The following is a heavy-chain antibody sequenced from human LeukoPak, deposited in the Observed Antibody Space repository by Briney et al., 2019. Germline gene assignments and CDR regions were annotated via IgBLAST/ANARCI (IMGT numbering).Heavy chain of an antibody. CDR2: ISSSSSTI. J-gene: IGHJ4*02. D-gene: IGHD3-10*01. V-gene: IGHV3-48*01. Sequence: PGGSLRLSCAASGFTFSSYSMNWVRQAPGKGLEWVSYISSSSSTIYYADSVKGRFTISRDNAKNSLYLQMNSLRAEDTAVYYCARGPGLWFGELFFDYWGQGTLVTVSS. CDR1: GFTFSSYS. CDR3: ARGPGLWFGELFFDY.